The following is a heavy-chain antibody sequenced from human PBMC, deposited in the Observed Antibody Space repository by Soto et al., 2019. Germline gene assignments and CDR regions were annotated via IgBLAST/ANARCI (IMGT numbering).Heavy chain of an antibody. J-gene: IGHJ3*01. Sequence: QVQLVESGGGVVKPERPLRPWCVAPGFTSGDYGLHWVRQAPGRGLEWVEVIWHDGSKKYLADSVRGRFTISRDNSKNTVYLQMNSLRAEDTAVYYCEGRDDPFHVWGQGTMVTVSS. CDR3: EGRDDPFHV. CDR1: GFTSGDYG. V-gene: IGHV3-33*01. CDR2: IWHDGSKK.